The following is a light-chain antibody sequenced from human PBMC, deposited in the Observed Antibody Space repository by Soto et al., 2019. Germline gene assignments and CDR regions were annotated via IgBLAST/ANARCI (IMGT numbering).Light chain of an antibody. Sequence: QSALTQPASVSGSPGQSITISCTGTSSDVVNDLLVSWYQQQPGKAPKLMIYEGTKRPAGVSDRFSGSKSGNTASLTISGLQAEDDGDYYCSSFAGTNTYVVFGGGTKVTVL. V-gene: IGLV2-23*01. CDR3: SSFAGTNTYVV. CDR1: SSDVVNDLL. CDR2: EGT. J-gene: IGLJ2*01.